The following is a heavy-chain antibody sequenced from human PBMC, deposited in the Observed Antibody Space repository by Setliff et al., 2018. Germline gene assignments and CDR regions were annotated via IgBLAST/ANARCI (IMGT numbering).Heavy chain of an antibody. J-gene: IGHJ3*02. CDR1: GGSISSGDYY. CDR2: IYYSGST. D-gene: IGHD3-9*01. CDR3: ASGNFHVLRYFDWLPPPTSHALDI. Sequence: SETLSLTCTVSGGSISSGDYYWSWIRQPPGKGLEWIGYIYYSGSTYYNPSLKSRVTISVDKSKNQFSLKLSSVTAADTAVYYCASGNFHVLRYFDWLPPPTSHALDIWGQGTMVTVSS. V-gene: IGHV4-30-4*08.